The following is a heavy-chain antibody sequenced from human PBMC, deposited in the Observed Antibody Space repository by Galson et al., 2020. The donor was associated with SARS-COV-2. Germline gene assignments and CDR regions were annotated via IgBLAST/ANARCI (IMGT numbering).Heavy chain of an antibody. CDR1: GDSISSNKW. V-gene: IGHV4-4*02. Sequence: SETLSLTCAISGDSISSNKWWNWVRQPPGKGLEWIGEIFDSGNINYNPSLKSRVTISLDTSKNEFSLILTSVTAADTAVYYCARTPGTYSSAKHYFDYWGQGTLVTVSS. D-gene: IGHD6-19*01. J-gene: IGHJ4*02. CDR2: IFDSGNI. CDR3: ARTPGTYSSAKHYFDY.